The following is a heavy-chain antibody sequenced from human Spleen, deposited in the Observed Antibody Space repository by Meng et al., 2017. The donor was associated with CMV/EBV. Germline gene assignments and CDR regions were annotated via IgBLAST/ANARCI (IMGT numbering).Heavy chain of an antibody. Sequence: GGSLRLSCVVSGFTFNNYWMHWVRQAPGKGLVWVSRINGDGSSTSYADSVKGRFTISRDNAKNTLYLQMNSLRAEDTAVYYCARDYFGRYYWGQGTLVTVSS. V-gene: IGHV3-74*01. J-gene: IGHJ4*02. CDR3: ARDYFGRYY. CDR1: GFTFNNYW. D-gene: IGHD3-10*01. CDR2: INGDGSST.